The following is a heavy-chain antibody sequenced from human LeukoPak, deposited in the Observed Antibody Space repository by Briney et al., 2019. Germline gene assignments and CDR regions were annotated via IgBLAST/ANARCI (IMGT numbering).Heavy chain of an antibody. CDR2: ISSSSSTI. CDR1: GFTFSSYS. CDR3: AREGQLWVVDWYFDL. D-gene: IGHD5-18*01. J-gene: IGHJ2*01. Sequence: PGGSLRLSCAASGFTFSSYSMNWVRQAPGKGLEWVSYISSSSSTIYYADSVKGRFTISRDNAKNLLYLQMNSLRAEDTAVYYCAREGQLWVVDWYFDLWGRGTLVTVST. V-gene: IGHV3-48*01.